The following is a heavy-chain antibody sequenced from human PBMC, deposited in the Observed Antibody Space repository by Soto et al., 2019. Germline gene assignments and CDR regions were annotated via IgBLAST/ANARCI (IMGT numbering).Heavy chain of an antibody. J-gene: IGHJ4*02. V-gene: IGHV4-39*01. CDR1: GGSISSSSYY. D-gene: IGHD3-10*01. Sequence: SETLSLTCTVSGGSISSSSYYWGWIRQPPGKGLEWIGSIYYSGSTYYNPSLKSRVTISVDTSKNQFSLKLSSVTAADTAVYYCARQAKITMVRGVTFDYWGQGTLVTVSS. CDR3: ARQAKITMVRGVTFDY. CDR2: IYYSGST.